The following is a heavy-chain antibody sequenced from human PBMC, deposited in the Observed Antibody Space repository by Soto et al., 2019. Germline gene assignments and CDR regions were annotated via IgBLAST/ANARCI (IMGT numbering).Heavy chain of an antibody. V-gene: IGHV4-34*01. CDR1: GGSFSGYY. D-gene: IGHD3-10*01. J-gene: IGHJ6*03. Sequence: SETLSLTCAVYGGSFSGYYWSWIRQPPGKGLEWIGEINHSGSTNYNPSLKSRVTISVDTSKNQFSLKLSSVTAADTAVYYCATLHGGSWSYYNHYYYYYMDVWGKGTTVTVSS. CDR3: ATLHGGSWSYYNHYYYYYMDV. CDR2: INHSGST.